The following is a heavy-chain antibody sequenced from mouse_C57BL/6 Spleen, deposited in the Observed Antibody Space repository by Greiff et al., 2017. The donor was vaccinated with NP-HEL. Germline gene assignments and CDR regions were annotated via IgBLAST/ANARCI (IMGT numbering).Heavy chain of an antibody. V-gene: IGHV1-61*01. CDR2: IYPSDSET. CDR1: GYTFTSYW. Sequence: QVQLQQPGAELVRPGSSVKLSCKASGYTFTSYWMDWVKQRPGQGLEWIGNIYPSDSETHYNQKFKGKATLTADKSSSTAYMQLSSLTSEDSAVYFCAREGDFDYWGQGTTLTVSS. CDR3: AREGDFDY. J-gene: IGHJ2*01.